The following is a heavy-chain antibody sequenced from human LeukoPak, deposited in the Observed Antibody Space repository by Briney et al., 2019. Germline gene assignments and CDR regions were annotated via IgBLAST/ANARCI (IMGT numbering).Heavy chain of an antibody. V-gene: IGHV4-30-4*01. CDR1: GGSISSGDYY. J-gene: IGHJ3*02. Sequence: SETLSLTCTVSGGSISSGDYYWSWIRQPPGKGLEWIGYIYYSGSTYYNPSLKSRVTISVDTSKNQFSLKLSSVTAADTAVYYCARENYGGNTDAFDIWGQGTMVTVSS. CDR2: IYYSGST. CDR3: ARENYGGNTDAFDI. D-gene: IGHD4-23*01.